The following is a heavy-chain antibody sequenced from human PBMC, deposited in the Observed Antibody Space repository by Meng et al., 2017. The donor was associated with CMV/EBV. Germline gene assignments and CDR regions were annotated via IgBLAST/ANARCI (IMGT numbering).Heavy chain of an antibody. CDR2: INHSGST. CDR3: ALIKRGIGY. D-gene: IGHD6-13*01. J-gene: IGHJ4*02. Sequence: SETLSLTCAVYGGSFSGYYWSWIRQPPGKGLEWIGEINHSGSTNYNPSLKSRVTISVDTSKNQFSLKLSSVTAADTAVHYCALIKRGIGYWGQGTLVTVSS. CDR1: GGSFSGYY. V-gene: IGHV4-34*01.